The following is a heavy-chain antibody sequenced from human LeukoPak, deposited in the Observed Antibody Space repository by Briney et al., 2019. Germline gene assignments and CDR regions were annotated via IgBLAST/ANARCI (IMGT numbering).Heavy chain of an antibody. CDR1: GFTFSSYG. CDR3: AKVGVDTAMVYYFDY. V-gene: IGHV3-30*02. J-gene: IGHJ4*02. Sequence: GGSLRLSCAASGFTFSSYGMHWVRQAPGKGLEWVAFIRVDGSNKYYADSVKGRFTISRDNSKNTLYLQMNSLRAEDTAVYYCAKVGVDTAMVYYFDYWGQGTLVTVSS. CDR2: IRVDGSNK. D-gene: IGHD5-18*01.